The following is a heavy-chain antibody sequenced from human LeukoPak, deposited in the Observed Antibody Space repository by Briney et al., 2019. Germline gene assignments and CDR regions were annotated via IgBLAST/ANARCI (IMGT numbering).Heavy chain of an antibody. CDR3: AGGTGFIIKD. CDR1: GFTFSSYA. J-gene: IGHJ4*02. V-gene: IGHV3-23*01. Sequence: GGSLRLSCAASGFTFSSYAMNWVRQAPGKGLEWVSTISGSGRSTYFADSVKGRFTISRDNAKNSLYLQMNNLRVEDTAMYYCAGGTGFIIKDWGQGTLVTVSS. D-gene: IGHD3-9*01. CDR2: ISGSGRST.